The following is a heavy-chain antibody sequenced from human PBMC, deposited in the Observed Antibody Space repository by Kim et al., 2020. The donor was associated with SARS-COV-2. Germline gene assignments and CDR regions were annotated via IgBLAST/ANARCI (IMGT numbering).Heavy chain of an antibody. CDR3: ARDTDSSSWAWFDP. V-gene: IGHV3-21*01. Sequence: ADSVKGRFTISRDNAKNSLYLQMNSLRAEDTAVYYCARDTDSSSWAWFDPWGQGTLVTVSS. J-gene: IGHJ5*02. D-gene: IGHD6-13*01.